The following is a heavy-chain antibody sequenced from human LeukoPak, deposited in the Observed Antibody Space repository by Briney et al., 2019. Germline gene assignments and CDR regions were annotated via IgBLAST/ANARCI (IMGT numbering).Heavy chain of an antibody. J-gene: IGHJ4*02. CDR3: TKDRIDYCAYEKPDY. CDR1: GFTFSSSG. Sequence: GGSLRLSCAASGFTFSSSGMHWVRQAPGKGLEWVAFIRYDGSSNYYADSVKGRFTVSRDNSMSTLFLQMNSLRAEDTAVYYITKDRIDYCAYEKPDYRGQGTLVTVPS. CDR2: IRYDGSSN. V-gene: IGHV3-30*02. D-gene: IGHD3-16*01.